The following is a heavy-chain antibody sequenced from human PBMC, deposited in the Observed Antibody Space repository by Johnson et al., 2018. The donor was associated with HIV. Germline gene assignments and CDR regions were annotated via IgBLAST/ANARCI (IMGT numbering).Heavy chain of an antibody. CDR1: GFTFSSHH. J-gene: IGHJ3*02. D-gene: IGHD6-13*01. Sequence: VQLVESGGGLVQPGESLRLSCGASGFTFSSHHMHWVRQAPGKGLEHVSAIRGNGGSTYYANSVKGRFPISRDNFKNTLYLQMGSLTAEDMAVYYCARRRYSTSWQEAFDIWGQGTMVTVSS. CDR3: ARRRYSTSWQEAFDI. V-gene: IGHV3-64*01. CDR2: IRGNGGST.